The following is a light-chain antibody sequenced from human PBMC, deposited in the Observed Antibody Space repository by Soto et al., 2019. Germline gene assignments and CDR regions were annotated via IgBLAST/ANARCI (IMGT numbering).Light chain of an antibody. CDR1: QSVSSY. Sequence: EIVLTQSPATLSLSPGERATLSCRASQSVSSYLAWYQQKPGQAPRLLIYDASNRATGIPPRFSGSGSGTDFTLTISSLEPEDFATYYCQESLSFLWGTFGPGTKVEIK. V-gene: IGKV3-11*01. J-gene: IGKJ1*01. CDR2: DAS. CDR3: QESLSFLWGT.